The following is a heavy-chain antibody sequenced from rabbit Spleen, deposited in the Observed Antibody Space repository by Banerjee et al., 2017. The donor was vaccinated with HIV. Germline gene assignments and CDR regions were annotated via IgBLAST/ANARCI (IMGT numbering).Heavy chain of an antibody. V-gene: IGHV1S47*01. CDR2: IYPDDGST. CDR1: GIDFTTYY. J-gene: IGHJ4*01. Sequence: QERLVESGGGLVQPEGSLTLTCTASGIDFTTYYYMCWVRRAPGKGLEWIACIYPDDGSTYYASWVNGRFTISSNTDQNTVTLQMTSLTAADTATYFCVRDANTNGLCDFNLWGPGTLVTVS. CDR3: VRDANTNGLCDFNL. D-gene: IGHD4-1*01.